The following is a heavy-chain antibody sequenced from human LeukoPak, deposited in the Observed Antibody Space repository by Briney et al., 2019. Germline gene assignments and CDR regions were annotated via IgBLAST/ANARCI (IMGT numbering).Heavy chain of an antibody. J-gene: IGHJ6*03. V-gene: IGHV4-4*07. CDR3: ARVVVVPAEPDDYYYMDV. CDR2: IYTSGST. CDR1: GGSISSYY. Sequence: NPSETLSLTCTVSGGSISSYYWSWVRQPAGKGLEWIGRIYTSGSTNYNTSLKSRVTMSVDTSKNQFSLKLSSVTAADTAVYYCARVVVVPAEPDDYYYMDVWGKGTTVTVSS. D-gene: IGHD2-2*01.